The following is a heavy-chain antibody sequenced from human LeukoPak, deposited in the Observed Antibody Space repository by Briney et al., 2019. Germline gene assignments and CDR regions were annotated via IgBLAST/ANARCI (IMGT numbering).Heavy chain of an antibody. D-gene: IGHD4-23*01. V-gene: IGHV3-7*01. J-gene: IGHJ4*02. CDR1: GFSFSGYL. CDR3: XRXXGXVTXFDY. CDR2: IFEDGITK. Sequence: PGGSLRLSCAASGFSFSGYLLSWVRQAPGKGLEWVATIFEDGITKYYDDSVRGRFTISRENAENSLYLEMTSLRTEDTAVYYFXRXXGXVTXFDYWGXGTLVTVSS.